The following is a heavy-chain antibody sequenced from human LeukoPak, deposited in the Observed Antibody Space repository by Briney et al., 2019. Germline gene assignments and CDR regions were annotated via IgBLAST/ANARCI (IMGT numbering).Heavy chain of an antibody. D-gene: IGHD4-23*01. Sequence: GASVKVSCKSSGYTFTGQYMHWVQQAPGQGLEWMGWINPKSGGTNYAQKFQGRVTMTRDTSITTAYMEVSRLRSDDTAVYYCARDMAYGGNSGAFDIWGQGTMVTVSS. V-gene: IGHV1-2*02. J-gene: IGHJ3*02. CDR2: INPKSGGT. CDR3: ARDMAYGGNSGAFDI. CDR1: GYTFTGQY.